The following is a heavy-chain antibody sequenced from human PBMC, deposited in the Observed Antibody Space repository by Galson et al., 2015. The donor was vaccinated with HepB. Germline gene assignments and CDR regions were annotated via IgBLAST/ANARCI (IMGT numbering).Heavy chain of an antibody. Sequence: SLRLSCAASGFTFSSYGMHWVRQAPGKGLEWVAVISYDGSNKYYADSVKGRFTISRDNSKNTLYLQMNSLRAEDTAVYYCAKVIGSSSTIDSPDYWGQGTLVTVSS. CDR3: AKVIGSSSTIDSPDY. V-gene: IGHV3-30*18. J-gene: IGHJ4*02. CDR2: ISYDGSNK. CDR1: GFTFSSYG. D-gene: IGHD2-2*01.